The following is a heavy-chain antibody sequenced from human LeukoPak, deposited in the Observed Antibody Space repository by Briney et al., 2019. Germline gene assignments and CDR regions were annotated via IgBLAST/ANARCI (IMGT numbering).Heavy chain of an antibody. J-gene: IGHJ4*02. V-gene: IGHV3-72*01. CDR3: TTGLNYYDNSGNIVRRYY. Sequence: GGSLRLSCAASGFTFSDHYMDWVRQAPGKGLEWVGRTRNKANSYTTEYAASVKGRFTISRDDSKNTLYLQMTSLKTEDTAVYYCTTGLNYYDNSGNIVRRYYWGQGSLVTVSS. D-gene: IGHD3-22*01. CDR1: GFTFSDHY. CDR2: TRNKANSYTT.